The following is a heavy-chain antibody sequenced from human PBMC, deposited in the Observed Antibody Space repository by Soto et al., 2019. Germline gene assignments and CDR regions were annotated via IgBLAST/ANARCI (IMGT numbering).Heavy chain of an antibody. CDR3: SRTDKVAVTTSHYYGMDV. Sequence: QVQLVQSGAEVKKPGSSVKVSCKASGGTFSRYGISWVRQAPGQGLEWMGGIIPIFGTANYAQKFQGRVTITADESTSRAYMELSSLRSEDTAVYYCSRTDKVAVTTSHYYGMDVWGQGTTVTVSS. CDR2: IIPIFGTA. D-gene: IGHD4-17*01. CDR1: GGTFSRYG. J-gene: IGHJ6*02. V-gene: IGHV1-69*12.